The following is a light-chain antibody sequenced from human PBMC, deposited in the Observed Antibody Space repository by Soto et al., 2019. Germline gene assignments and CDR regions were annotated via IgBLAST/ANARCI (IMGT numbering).Light chain of an antibody. Sequence: EIVLTQSPGPLSLSPGERATLSCRASQSVSNNYLAWYQQKPGQAPRLLIYGASNRATGIPDRFSGSGSGTDFTLTISRLEPEDFAVYYCQQYGSSPGTFGQGTKVDIK. J-gene: IGKJ1*01. CDR2: GAS. V-gene: IGKV3-20*01. CDR1: QSVSNNY. CDR3: QQYGSSPGT.